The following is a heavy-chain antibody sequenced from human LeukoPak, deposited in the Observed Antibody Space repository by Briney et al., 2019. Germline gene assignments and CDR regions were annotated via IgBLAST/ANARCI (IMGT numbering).Heavy chain of an antibody. Sequence: SETLSLTCTVSGYSISGAYYWGWIRQPPGKGLEWIGSGHHSGSTYYKSSLKSRVTISLDTSKNQFSLKLRSVTAADTAVYYCASGSPAADYWGQGTLVTVSS. CDR2: GHHSGST. CDR1: GYSISGAYY. CDR3: ASGSPAADY. J-gene: IGHJ4*02. V-gene: IGHV4-38-2*02. D-gene: IGHD6-25*01.